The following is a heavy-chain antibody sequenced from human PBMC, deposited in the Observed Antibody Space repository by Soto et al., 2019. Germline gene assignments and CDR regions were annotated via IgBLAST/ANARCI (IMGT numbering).Heavy chain of an antibody. CDR1: GGSMSRYY. Sequence: QVQLLESGPGLVKPSETLSLTCSFSGGSMSRYYWSWIRQPPGKGLEWIGNIHETGSTNYNASLKSRVTISFDTSKSAFTLHLTSVTAADTAVYYCARDVRPTGLAYFDLWGRGTLVTVSS. D-gene: IGHD1-1*01. J-gene: IGHJ2*01. CDR3: ARDVRPTGLAYFDL. V-gene: IGHV4-59*12. CDR2: IHETGST.